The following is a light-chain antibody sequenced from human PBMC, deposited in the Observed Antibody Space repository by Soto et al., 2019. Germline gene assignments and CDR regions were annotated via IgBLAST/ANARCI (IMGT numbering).Light chain of an antibody. J-gene: IGKJ4*01. CDR3: QQYATSPALT. CDR1: QSVRSSY. Sequence: EIVLTQSPGTLSLSPGERATLSCRASQSVRSSYLAWYQQKPGQAPRLLIYGASSRVTGIPDRFSGSGSGTDFTLTISRLEPEDFAVYYCQQYATSPALTFGGGTKLEIK. V-gene: IGKV3-20*01. CDR2: GAS.